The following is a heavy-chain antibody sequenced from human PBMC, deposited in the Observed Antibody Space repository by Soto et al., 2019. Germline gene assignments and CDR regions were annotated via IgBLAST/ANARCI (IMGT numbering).Heavy chain of an antibody. Sequence: QVQLVQSGAEVKKPGASVKVSCKASGYTFTSYDINWVRQATGQGLEWMGWMNPNSGNTGYAQKFQGRDTMTRNTSISTAHMELSSLKSEHTAVYYCAKEMSSGWFDYWGQGTLVTVSS. D-gene: IGHD6-19*01. CDR3: AKEMSSGWFDY. CDR2: MNPNSGNT. J-gene: IGHJ4*02. V-gene: IGHV1-8*01. CDR1: GYTFTSYD.